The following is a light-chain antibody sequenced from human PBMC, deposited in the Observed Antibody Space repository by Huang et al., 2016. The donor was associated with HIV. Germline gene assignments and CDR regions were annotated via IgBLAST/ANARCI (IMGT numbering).Light chain of an antibody. J-gene: IGKJ2*01. CDR3: QQYNKWPYT. CDR2: GAS. V-gene: IGKV3-15*01. CDR1: QDISTN. Sequence: EIVMTQSQVTLSVSPGERASLSCRASQDISTNLAWYQQKPGQAPRLLFYGASSRATSIPSMFSGSGFETEFTLTISSLQSEDFAVYYCQQYNKWPYTFGQGTKLEIK.